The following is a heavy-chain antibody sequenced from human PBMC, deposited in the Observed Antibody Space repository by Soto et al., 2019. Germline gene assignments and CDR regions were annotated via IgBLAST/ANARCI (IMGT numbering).Heavy chain of an antibody. CDR3: ATAKSSGAPPISGITIARGVDPLYYYHGMDV. J-gene: IGHJ6*02. Sequence: AAVKVSCKASGGTFSSYAISWVRQAPGQGLEWMGGIIPIFGTANYAQKFQCRVTITADESTSTAYMELSSPRSEDTAVYYCATAKSSGAPPISGITIARGVDPLYYYHGMDVWGQGTTVTVSS. D-gene: IGHD3-10*01. CDR1: GGTFSSYA. V-gene: IGHV1-69*13. CDR2: IIPIFGTA.